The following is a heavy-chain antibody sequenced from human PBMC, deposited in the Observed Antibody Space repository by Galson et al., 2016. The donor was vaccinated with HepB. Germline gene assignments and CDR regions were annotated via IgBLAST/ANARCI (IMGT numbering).Heavy chain of an antibody. CDR2: IYYSGST. V-gene: IGHV4-59*01. Sequence: LRLSCAASGFTFSSYGMRWVRQAPGKGLEWIGYIYYSGSTNYNPSLKSRVTISVDTSKNQISLKLSSVTAADTAVYYCAREGSSSWWNWFDPWGQGTLVTVSS. CDR3: AREGSSSWWNWFDP. J-gene: IGHJ5*02. D-gene: IGHD6-13*01. CDR1: GFTFSSYG.